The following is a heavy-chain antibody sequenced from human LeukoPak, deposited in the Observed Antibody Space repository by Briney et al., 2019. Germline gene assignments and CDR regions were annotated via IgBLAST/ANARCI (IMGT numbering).Heavy chain of an antibody. CDR1: GGSISSYY. J-gene: IGHJ5*02. CDR3: ARVETYYDFWSGGNWFDP. Sequence: SETLSLTCTVSGGSISSYYWSWIRQPPGKGLEWIGYIYYSGSTNYNPSLKSRVTISVDTPKNQFSLKLSSVTAADTAVYYCARVETYYDFWSGGNWFDPWGQGTLVTVSS. D-gene: IGHD3-3*01. CDR2: IYYSGST. V-gene: IGHV4-59*08.